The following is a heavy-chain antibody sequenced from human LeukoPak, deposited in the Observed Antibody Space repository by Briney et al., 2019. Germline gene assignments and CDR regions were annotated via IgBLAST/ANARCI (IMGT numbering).Heavy chain of an antibody. CDR1: GFTFSSYS. Sequence: GGSLRLSCAASGFTFSSYSMNWVRQAPGKGLEWVSSISSSSSYIYYADSVKGRFTISRDNAKNSLYLQMNSLRAEDTAVYYCARVPRGDYYDSSGYCNPPDYWGQGTLVTVSS. CDR3: ARVPRGDYYDSSGYCNPPDY. J-gene: IGHJ4*02. V-gene: IGHV3-21*01. CDR2: ISSSSSYI. D-gene: IGHD3-22*01.